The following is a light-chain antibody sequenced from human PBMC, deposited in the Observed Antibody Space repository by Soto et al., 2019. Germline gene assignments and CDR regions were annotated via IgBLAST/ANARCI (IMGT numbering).Light chain of an antibody. CDR2: DVT. CDR1: SSDVGGYNA. V-gene: IGLV2-11*01. Sequence: QSALTQPRSVSGSPRQSVTISCNGTSSDVGGYNAVSWYQQYPGKGPQLMIYDVTKRPSGVPDRFSGSKSGNTASLTISGLQAEDEADYYCSSYAGSLTMVFGGGTKLTVL. J-gene: IGLJ3*02. CDR3: SSYAGSLTMV.